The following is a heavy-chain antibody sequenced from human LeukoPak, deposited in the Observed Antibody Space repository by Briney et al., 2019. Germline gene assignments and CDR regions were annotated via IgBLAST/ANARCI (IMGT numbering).Heavy chain of an antibody. D-gene: IGHD6-6*01. CDR3: ARIGYSSSSFDY. J-gene: IGHJ4*02. CDR2: IKQDGSHI. V-gene: IGHV3-7*01. Sequence: GGSLRLSWVAPGFTFSSYWMIWFRQVPGKGLEWVANIKQDGSHIYYVDSLKGRFTISRDNAKNSLYLQMNSLRVEDTAVYYCARIGYSSSSFDYWGQGTLVTVSS. CDR1: GFTFSSYW.